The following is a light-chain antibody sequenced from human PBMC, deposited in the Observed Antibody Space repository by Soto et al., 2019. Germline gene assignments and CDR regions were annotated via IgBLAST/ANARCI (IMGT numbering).Light chain of an antibody. CDR1: QGVSSN. Sequence: EILLKQSPSILSASVGDRATLSCRASQGVSSNLAWYQQKPGKAPSLLIYGAFTRETGIPARFSGSGSGTEFTLTISSLQSEDFALYYCQQDNIWPITFGQGTLLEIK. V-gene: IGKV3-15*01. J-gene: IGKJ5*01. CDR3: QQDNIWPIT. CDR2: GAF.